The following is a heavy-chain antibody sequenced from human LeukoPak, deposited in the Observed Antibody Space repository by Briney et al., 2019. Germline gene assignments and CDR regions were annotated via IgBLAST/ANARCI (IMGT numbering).Heavy chain of an antibody. D-gene: IGHD4-23*01. J-gene: IGHJ5*02. Sequence: PSETLSLTCTVSGGSISSYYWSWIRQHPGKGLEWIGYIYYSGSTYYNPSLKSRVTISVDTSKNQFSLKLSSVTAADTAVYYCARAYYGGNSGGWFDPWGQGTLVTVSS. CDR1: GGSISSYY. CDR3: ARAYYGGNSGGWFDP. V-gene: IGHV4-59*06. CDR2: IYYSGST.